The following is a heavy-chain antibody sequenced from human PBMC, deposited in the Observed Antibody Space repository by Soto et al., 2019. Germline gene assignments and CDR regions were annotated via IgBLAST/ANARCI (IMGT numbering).Heavy chain of an antibody. J-gene: IGHJ4*02. CDR1: GFIFVDYA. Sequence: PGGSLRLFFTASGFIFVDYASSWVRQAPWKGLEWVGFIRSKAYGGTTEYAASVKGRFTISRDDSKSIAYQQMNSLKTEDTAVYYCTRDGGYFDFPYTPHYWGQGTLVT. CDR2: IRSKAYGGTT. D-gene: IGHD3-9*01. V-gene: IGHV3-49*04. CDR3: TRDGGYFDFPYTPHY.